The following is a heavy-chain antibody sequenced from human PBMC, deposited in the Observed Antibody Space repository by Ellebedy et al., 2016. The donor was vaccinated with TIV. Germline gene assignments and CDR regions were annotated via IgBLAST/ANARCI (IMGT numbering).Heavy chain of an antibody. Sequence: GESLKISXAASGFTFSSYSMNWVRQAPGKGLEWASYISSSSSTIYYADSVKGRFTISRDNAKNSLYLQMNSLRAEDTAVYYCARDHCSSTSCSPDPEEGFDPWGQGTLVTVSS. CDR3: ARDHCSSTSCSPDPEEGFDP. CDR1: GFTFSSYS. J-gene: IGHJ5*02. D-gene: IGHD2-2*01. CDR2: ISSSSSTI. V-gene: IGHV3-48*01.